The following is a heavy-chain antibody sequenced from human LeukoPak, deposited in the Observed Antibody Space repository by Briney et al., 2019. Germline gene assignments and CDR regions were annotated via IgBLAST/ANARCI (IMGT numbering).Heavy chain of an antibody. CDR1: GFTFSNCA. CDR2: ISGSGENT. CDR3: AKVGCSGGSCYSVDY. Sequence: GGSLRLSCAASGFTFSNCAMTWVRQAPGKGLEWVSSISGSGENTYYADSVKGRFAISRDNSKNTLFLQMNYLRAEDTAVYYCAKVGCSGGSCYSVDYRGQGTLVTASS. J-gene: IGHJ4*02. V-gene: IGHV3-23*01. D-gene: IGHD2-15*01.